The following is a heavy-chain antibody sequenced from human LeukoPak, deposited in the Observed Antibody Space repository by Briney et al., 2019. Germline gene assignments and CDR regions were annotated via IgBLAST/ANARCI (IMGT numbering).Heavy chain of an antibody. Sequence: ASVKVSCKVSGYRVTEVSMNWVRQAPGKGLEWMGGLHPADGETVYAQNFQGRVTMTRNTSTSTVYMELSSLRSEDTAVYYCARIRDGYNDAYDIWGQGTMVTVPS. V-gene: IGHV1-24*01. CDR2: LHPADGET. J-gene: IGHJ3*02. CDR1: GYRVTEVS. D-gene: IGHD5-24*01. CDR3: ARIRDGYNDAYDI.